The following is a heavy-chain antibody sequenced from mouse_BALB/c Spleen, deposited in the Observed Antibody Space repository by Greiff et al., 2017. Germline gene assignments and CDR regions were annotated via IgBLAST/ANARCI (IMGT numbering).Heavy chain of an antibody. D-gene: IGHD1-1*02. CDR1: GFTFSSYT. CDR3: TREGDGSKAMDY. J-gene: IGHJ4*01. CDR2: ISSGGSYT. V-gene: IGHV5-6-4*01. Sequence: EVKLMEPGGGLVKPGGSLKLSCAASGFTFSSYTMSWVRQTPEKRLEWVATISSGGSYTYYPDSVKGRFTISRDKAKNTLYLQMSRLKSEETAMYYCTREGDGSKAMDYWGQGTSVTVSS.